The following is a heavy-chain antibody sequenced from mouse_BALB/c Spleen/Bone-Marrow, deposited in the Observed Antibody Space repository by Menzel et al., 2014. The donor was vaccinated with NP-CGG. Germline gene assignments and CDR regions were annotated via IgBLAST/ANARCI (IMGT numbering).Heavy chain of an antibody. V-gene: IGHV1-54*01. CDR1: GYAFTNYL. CDR3: ARWGITLAY. CDR2: LNPGSGGT. J-gene: IGHJ3*01. D-gene: IGHD2-4*01. Sequence: QVQLQQSGAELVRPGTSVKVSCKASGYAFTNYLIEWVTQRPGQGLEWIGVLNPGSGGTTYNEKFKSKATLTVDKSSSTAYMQLSSLTSEDSAVYYCARWGITLAYWVQGTLGTVPS.